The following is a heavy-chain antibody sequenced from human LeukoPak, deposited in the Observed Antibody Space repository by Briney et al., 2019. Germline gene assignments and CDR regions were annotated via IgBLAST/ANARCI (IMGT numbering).Heavy chain of an antibody. D-gene: IGHD3-22*01. Sequence: PGGSLRLSCAASGFTFSNAWMSWVRQAPGKGLEWVGRIKSKTDGGTTDYAAPVKGRFTISRDDSKNTLYLQMNSLKTEDTAVYYCTPQSTNYYYDSSGYPNWFDPWGQGTLVTVSS. CDR2: IKSKTDGGTT. CDR3: TPQSTNYYYDSSGYPNWFDP. CDR1: GFTFSNAW. V-gene: IGHV3-15*01. J-gene: IGHJ5*02.